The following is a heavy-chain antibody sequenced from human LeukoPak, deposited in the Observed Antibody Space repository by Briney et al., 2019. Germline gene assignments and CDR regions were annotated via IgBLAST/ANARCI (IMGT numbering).Heavy chain of an antibody. J-gene: IGHJ4*02. V-gene: IGHV3-66*01. CDR1: GISFSPHY. CDR2: IYSGGST. D-gene: IGHD3-9*01. Sequence: GGSLRLSCAASGISFSPHYMSWVRQAPGKGLEWVSVIYSGGSTYYADSVKGRFTISRDNSKNTLYLQMNSLRVEDTAVYYCALGLVTDYWGQGTLVTVSS. CDR3: ALGLVTDY.